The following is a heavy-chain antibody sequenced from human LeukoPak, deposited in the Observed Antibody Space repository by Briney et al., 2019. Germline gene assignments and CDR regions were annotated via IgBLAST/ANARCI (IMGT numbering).Heavy chain of an antibody. CDR3: ASFNPISLTYY. Sequence: GGSLRLSCTGSGYAFSGDWMHWVRQAPGKGLVWVSRINNDGSSTGYADSVTGRFTISRDNAKNTLFLQMSSLRAEDTAVYYCASFNPISLTYYWGQGTLVTVSS. D-gene: IGHD1-14*01. CDR2: INNDGSST. J-gene: IGHJ4*01. CDR1: GYAFSGDW. V-gene: IGHV3-74*01.